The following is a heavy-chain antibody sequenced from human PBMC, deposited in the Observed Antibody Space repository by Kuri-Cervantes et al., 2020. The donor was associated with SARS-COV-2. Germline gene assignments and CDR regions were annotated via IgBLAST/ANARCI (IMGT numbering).Heavy chain of an antibody. D-gene: IGHD3-22*01. CDR1: GFTFSSYS. CDR2: ISSSSSYI. J-gene: IGHJ4*02. CDR3: AREITMIVVVTPFDY. V-gene: IGHV3-21*01. Sequence: GGSLRLSCAASGFTFSSYSMNWVRQAPGKGLEWVSSISSSSSYIYYADSVKGRFTISRDNAKNSLYLQMNSLRAEDTAVYYCAREITMIVVVTPFDYWGQGTLVTVSS.